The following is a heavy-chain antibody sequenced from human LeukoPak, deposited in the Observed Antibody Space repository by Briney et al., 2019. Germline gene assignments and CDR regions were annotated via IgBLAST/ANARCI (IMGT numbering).Heavy chain of an antibody. Sequence: PGGSLRLSCAASGFTFSSYGMHWVRQAPGKGLEWVAVISYDGSNKYYADSVKGRFTISRDNSKNTLYLQMNSLRAEDTAVYYCAKDNEGWGQGTLVTVSS. D-gene: IGHD1-1*01. CDR3: AKDNEG. CDR2: ISYDGSNK. V-gene: IGHV3-30*18. CDR1: GFTFSSYG. J-gene: IGHJ4*02.